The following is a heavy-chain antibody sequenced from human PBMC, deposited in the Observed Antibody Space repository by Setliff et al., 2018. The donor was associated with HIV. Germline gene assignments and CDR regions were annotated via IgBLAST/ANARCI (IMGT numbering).Heavy chain of an antibody. CDR3: ARHLYYYDNNGYLQPYYYMDV. CDR2: IYHSGST. Sequence: SETLSLTCTVSGGSISSYYWSWIRQPPGKGLEWIGYIYHSGSTSSNPSLRSRVTISVVTSKNQFSLKLRSVTAADTAVYYCARHLYYYDNNGYLQPYYYMDVWGKGTTVTVSS. CDR1: GGSISSYY. V-gene: IGHV4-59*08. J-gene: IGHJ6*03. D-gene: IGHD3-22*01.